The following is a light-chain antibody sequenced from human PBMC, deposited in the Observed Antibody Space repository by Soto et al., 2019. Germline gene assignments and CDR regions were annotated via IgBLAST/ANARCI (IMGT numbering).Light chain of an antibody. CDR2: GNS. CDR3: NSYDSSLRGVV. Sequence: QSVLTQPPSVSGAPGQRVTISCTGSSSNIGAGYDVHWYQQLPGTAPKLLIYGNSNRPSGVPDRFSGSKSGTSASLAITGPLAEDVAVYYCNSYDSSLRGVVFGGGTKLTVL. CDR1: SSNIGAGYD. J-gene: IGLJ2*01. V-gene: IGLV1-40*01.